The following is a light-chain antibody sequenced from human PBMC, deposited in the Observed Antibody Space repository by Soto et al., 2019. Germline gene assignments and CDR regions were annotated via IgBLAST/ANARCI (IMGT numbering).Light chain of an antibody. V-gene: IGKV3-11*01. J-gene: IGKJ2*01. CDR2: DAS. Sequence: EIVLTQSPATLSLSPGERATLSCRASQSVSSYLACYQQKPGQAPRLLIYDASNRATGIPARFSGSRSGTAFTLTITLLETEDFAGYYCQPRSNWHPYSFGQGTTLEIK. CDR1: QSVSSY. CDR3: QPRSNWHPYS.